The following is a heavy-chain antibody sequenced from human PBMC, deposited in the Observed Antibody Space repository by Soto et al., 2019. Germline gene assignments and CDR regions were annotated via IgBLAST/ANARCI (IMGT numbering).Heavy chain of an antibody. CDR2: ISAYNGNT. D-gene: IGHD3-3*01. CDR1: GYTFTSYG. Sequence: GASVKVSCKASGYTFTSYGISWVRQAPGQGLEWMGWISAYNGNTNYAQKLQGRVTMTTDTSTSTAYMELRSLRSDDTAVYYCARENYKWSYDFWSGYSHPWYYYGMDVWGQGTTVTVSS. CDR3: ARENYKWSYDFWSGYSHPWYYYGMDV. V-gene: IGHV1-18*01. J-gene: IGHJ6*02.